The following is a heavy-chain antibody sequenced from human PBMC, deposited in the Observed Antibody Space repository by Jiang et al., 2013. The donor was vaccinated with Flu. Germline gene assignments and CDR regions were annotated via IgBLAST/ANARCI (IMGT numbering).Heavy chain of an antibody. CDR2: MYYTGTS. D-gene: IGHD2-15*01. J-gene: IGHJ5*02. CDR3: ARLACYAGSCYDDR. CDR1: RGSLSSYY. V-gene: IGHV4-59*08. Sequence: GSGLVKPSETLSLTCTVSRGSLSSYYWSWIRQPPGKGLEWIGYMYYTGTSSYNPSLEGRVTLSVDTSNNQFSLQLRSVTAADTAVYYCARLACYAGSCYDDRWGQGTPVTVSS.